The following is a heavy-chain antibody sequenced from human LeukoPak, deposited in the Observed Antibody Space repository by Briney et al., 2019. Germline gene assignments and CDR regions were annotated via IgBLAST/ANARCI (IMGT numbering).Heavy chain of an antibody. J-gene: IGHJ5*02. CDR2: ISVYNGKT. CDR3: ARYYFGSGGYDDWFDP. Sequence: ASVKVSCKASGGTFNSSAISWVRQAPGQGLEWMGWISVYNGKTNSAQKLQGRVTMTTDTSTSTAYMELRSLRSDDTAVYYCARYYFGSGGYDDWFDPWGQGTLVTVSS. D-gene: IGHD3-10*01. V-gene: IGHV1-18*01. CDR1: GGTFNSSA.